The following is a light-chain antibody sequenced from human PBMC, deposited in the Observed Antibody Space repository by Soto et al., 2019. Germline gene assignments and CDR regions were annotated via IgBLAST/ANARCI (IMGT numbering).Light chain of an antibody. CDR2: GTS. J-gene: IGKJ3*01. V-gene: IGKV1-39*01. CDR3: QQSYRSPLN. Sequence: DIQMTQSPLSLSASVGESVTITCRASQNISHFLNWYQQKPGKPPRLHIFGTSNLQSGVPSRFRGSRSETDFSLTISGLKPEDFSTYICQQSYRSPLNFGPGTRVA. CDR1: QNISHF.